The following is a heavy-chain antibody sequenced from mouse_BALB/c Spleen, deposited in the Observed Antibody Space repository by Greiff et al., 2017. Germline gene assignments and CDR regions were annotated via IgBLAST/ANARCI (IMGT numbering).Heavy chain of an antibody. CDR1: GFTFTDYY. D-gene: IGHD2-1*01. V-gene: IGHV7-3*02. CDR3: ARGRNYDVSPWFAY. Sequence: EVHLVESGGGLVQPGGSLRLSCATSGFTFTDYYMSWVRQPPGKALEWLCFIRNKANGYTTEYSASVKGRFTISRDNSQSILYLQMNTLRAEDSATYYCARGRNYDVSPWFAYWGQGTLVTVSA. CDR2: IRNKANGYTT. J-gene: IGHJ3*01.